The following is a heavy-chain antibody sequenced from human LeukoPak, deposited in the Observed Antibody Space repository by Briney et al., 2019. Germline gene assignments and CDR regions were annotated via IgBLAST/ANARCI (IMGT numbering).Heavy chain of an antibody. CDR2: IYHSGST. J-gene: IGHJ5*02. CDR3: AREGDYNWFDP. Sequence: PSETLSLTCTVSGGSISSSSYYWGWIRQPPGKGLEWIGSIYHSGSTYYSPSLKSRVTISVDTSKNQFSLKLSSVTAADTAVYYCAREGDYNWFDPWGQGTLVTVSS. CDR1: GGSISSSSYY. V-gene: IGHV4-39*02. D-gene: IGHD1-26*01.